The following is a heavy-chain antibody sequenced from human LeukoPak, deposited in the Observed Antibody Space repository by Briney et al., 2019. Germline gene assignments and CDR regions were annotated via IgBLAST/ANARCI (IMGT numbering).Heavy chain of an antibody. CDR2: ISGSGGST. CDR1: GFTFSSYA. Sequence: PGGSLRLSCAASGFTFSSYAMSWVRQAPGKGLEWVSAISGSGGSTYYADSVKGRFTISRDNSKNTLYLQMSSLRAEDTAVYYCAKGGLPAAMPLYYYYMDVWGKGTTVTVSS. V-gene: IGHV3-23*01. D-gene: IGHD2-2*01. J-gene: IGHJ6*03. CDR3: AKGGLPAAMPLYYYYMDV.